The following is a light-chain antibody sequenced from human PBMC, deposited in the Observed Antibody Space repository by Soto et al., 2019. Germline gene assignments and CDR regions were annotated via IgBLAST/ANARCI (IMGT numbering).Light chain of an antibody. J-gene: IGKJ1*01. V-gene: IGKV3-20*01. CDR3: QQYGGSPRT. CDR2: GAS. Sequence: EIVMTQSPATLSVSPGERATLSCRASQSISSNLAWYQQKPGQAPRLLIYGASSRAADIPDRFSGSGSGTDFTLTINRLEPEDFAVYYCQQYGGSPRTFGQGTKVDIK. CDR1: QSISSN.